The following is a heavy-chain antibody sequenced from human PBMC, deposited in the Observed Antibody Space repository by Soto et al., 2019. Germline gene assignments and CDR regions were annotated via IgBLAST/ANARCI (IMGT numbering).Heavy chain of an antibody. CDR2: VSYSGTT. CDR1: GGSVSNKTYY. Sequence: SATLSLTCSVSGGSVSNKTYYWSWIRQPRGKRLEWIGYVSYSGTTNYNPSLKSRVTISVDLSKNQFSLRLSSVTTADTALYYCARTTAVPNTRRSRYFFDYWGQGTLVTVSS. CDR3: ARTTAVPNTRRSRYFFDY. V-gene: IGHV4-61*01. J-gene: IGHJ4*02. D-gene: IGHD4-17*01.